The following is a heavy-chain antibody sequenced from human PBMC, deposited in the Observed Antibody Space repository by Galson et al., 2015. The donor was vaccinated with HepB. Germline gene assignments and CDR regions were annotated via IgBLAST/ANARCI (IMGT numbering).Heavy chain of an antibody. CDR3: CMHAWRYQWNRLTKFHYMGS. D-gene: IGHD1-1*01. CDR1: DSSFVNAL. V-gene: IGHV3-15*04. CDR2: IESTPDGGTT. Sequence: SLRLSCAASDSSFVNALLSWVRQAPGKGLEWVGHIESTPDGGTTDSAAHGKGRFTISRDDSRNIVYLQMNNLMTEDTATYYCCMHAWRYQWNRLTKFHYMGSWSKGTMVTVTS. J-gene: IGHJ3*01.